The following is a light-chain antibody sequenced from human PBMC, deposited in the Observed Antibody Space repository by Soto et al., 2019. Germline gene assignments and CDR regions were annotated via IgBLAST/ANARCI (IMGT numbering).Light chain of an antibody. J-gene: IGLJ1*01. CDR1: SSDVGGYNY. CDR2: EVS. CDR3: SSYAGSNIYV. Sequence: QSVLTQPPSASGSPGQSVTISCTGTSSDVGGYNYVSWYQQHPGKAPKLMIYEVSKRPSGVPDRFSGSKSGNTASLTVSGLQAEDDADYYCSSYAGSNIYVFGTGTNVTVL. V-gene: IGLV2-8*01.